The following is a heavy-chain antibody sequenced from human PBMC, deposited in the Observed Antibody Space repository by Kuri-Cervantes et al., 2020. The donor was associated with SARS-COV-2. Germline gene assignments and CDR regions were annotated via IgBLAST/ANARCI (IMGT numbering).Heavy chain of an antibody. Sequence: GESLKISCAASGFTLSSYWMSWVRQAPGKGLEWVANIKQDGSEKYYVDSVKGRFTISRDNAKNSLYLQMNSLRAEDTAVYYCARTTYGSGSYWDDAFDIWGQGTMVTVSS. D-gene: IGHD3-10*01. J-gene: IGHJ3*02. V-gene: IGHV3-7*01. CDR2: IKQDGSEK. CDR1: GFTLSSYW. CDR3: ARTTYGSGSYWDDAFDI.